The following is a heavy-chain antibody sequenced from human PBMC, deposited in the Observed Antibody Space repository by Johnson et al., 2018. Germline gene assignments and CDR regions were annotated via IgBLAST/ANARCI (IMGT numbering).Heavy chain of an antibody. J-gene: IGHJ3*02. CDR2: INSDGSST. CDR3: ARVGSGDYYVRSACAFDI. D-gene: IGHD3-22*01. Sequence: EVQLVESGGGLVQPGGSLRLSCAASGFTFSSYWMHWVRQAPGKGLVWVSRINSDGSSTSYADSVKGRFTISRDNAKNTLYLQMNSLRAEDTAVYYCARVGSGDYYVRSACAFDIWGQGTMVTVSS. V-gene: IGHV3-74*02. CDR1: GFTFSSYW.